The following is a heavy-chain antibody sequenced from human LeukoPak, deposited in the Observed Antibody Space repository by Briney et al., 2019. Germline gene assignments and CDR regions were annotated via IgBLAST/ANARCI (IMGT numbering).Heavy chain of an antibody. Sequence: PGGSLRLSCAASGFTFSGYAMSWVRQAPGKGLEWVSTISESGIRTYYADSVKGRFTISRDNAENTLYLQMSSLRAEDTAVYYGASSDYNGGYTYGPTLDYWGQGTLVTVSS. J-gene: IGHJ4*02. D-gene: IGHD5-18*01. CDR2: ISESGIRT. CDR1: GFTFSGYA. CDR3: ASSDYNGGYTYGPTLDY. V-gene: IGHV3-23*01.